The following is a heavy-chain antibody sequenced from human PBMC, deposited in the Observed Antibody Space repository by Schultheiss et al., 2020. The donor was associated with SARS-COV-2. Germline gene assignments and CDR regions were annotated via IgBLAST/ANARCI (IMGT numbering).Heavy chain of an antibody. D-gene: IGHD3-16*01. J-gene: IGHJ4*02. CDR3: AGRSGGSKDS. CDR1: GFMFRNYV. Sequence: GGSLRLSCAASGFMFRNYVLSWVRQAPGKGLEWVSAIGADSGGRDYADSVRGRFTIYRDNSESTVYLQMNSLRADDTAVYFCAGRSGGSKDSWGQGTLVTVSS. CDR2: IGADSGGR. V-gene: IGHV3-23*01.